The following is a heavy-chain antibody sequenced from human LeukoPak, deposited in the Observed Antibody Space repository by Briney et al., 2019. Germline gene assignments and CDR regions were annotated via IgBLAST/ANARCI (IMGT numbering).Heavy chain of an antibody. J-gene: IGHJ4*02. CDR1: GFTFSSYA. V-gene: IGHV3-66*01. D-gene: IGHD5-24*01. Sequence: GGSLRLSCAASGFTFSSYAMSWVRQAPGKGLEWVSVIYSGGSTYYADSVKGRFTISRDNSKNTLYLQMNSLRAEDTAVYYCARDLVRGYNSNYWGQGTLVTVSS. CDR3: ARDLVRGYNSNY. CDR2: IYSGGST.